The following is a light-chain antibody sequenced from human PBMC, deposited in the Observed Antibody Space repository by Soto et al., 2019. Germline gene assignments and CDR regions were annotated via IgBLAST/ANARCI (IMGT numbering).Light chain of an antibody. CDR2: GAS. Sequence: EIVLTQSPATLSSFPGDRVTLSCRASQSVSSSYLAWYQQKPGQAPRLLIYGASSRATGIPDRFSGSGSGTDFTLTISRLEPEDFAVYYCQQYGSSPFGGGTKVDIK. CDR1: QSVSSSY. CDR3: QQYGSSP. V-gene: IGKV3-20*01. J-gene: IGKJ4*01.